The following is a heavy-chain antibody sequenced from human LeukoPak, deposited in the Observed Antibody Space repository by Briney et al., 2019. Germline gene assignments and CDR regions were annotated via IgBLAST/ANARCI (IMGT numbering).Heavy chain of an antibody. J-gene: IGHJ4*02. CDR3: ARTPWPRYCSSTSCYTGGVYFDY. Sequence: SQTLSLTCTVSGGSISSGGYYWSWIRQHPGRGLEWIGYIYYSGSTYYNPSLKSRVTISVDTSKNQFSLKLSSVTAADTAVYYCARTPWPRYCSSTSCYTGGVYFDYWGQGTLVTVSS. V-gene: IGHV4-31*03. D-gene: IGHD2-2*02. CDR1: GGSISSGGYY. CDR2: IYYSGST.